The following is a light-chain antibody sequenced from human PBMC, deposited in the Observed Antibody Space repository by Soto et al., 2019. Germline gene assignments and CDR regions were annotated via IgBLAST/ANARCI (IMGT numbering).Light chain of an antibody. CDR3: QQSSTTPYT. CDR2: AAS. CDR1: QSISNS. V-gene: IGKV1-39*01. J-gene: IGKJ2*01. Sequence: DIQMTQSPSSLSASVGDRVTITCRASQSISNSLNWYQQKPGNAPKVLIYAASNLQSGVPSKFSGSGSWTYFTLTINSLQPEDFAIYYCQQSSTTPYTFGQGTKLEIK.